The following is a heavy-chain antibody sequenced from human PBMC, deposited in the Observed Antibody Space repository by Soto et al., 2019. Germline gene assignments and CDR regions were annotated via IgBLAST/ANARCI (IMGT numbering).Heavy chain of an antibody. CDR3: ARVLYCSSTSCYQDYNWFDP. CDR1: GGSIRSGGYH. J-gene: IGHJ5*02. V-gene: IGHV4-31*02. CDR2: IYYSGST. D-gene: IGHD2-2*01. Sequence: TLSLTCTVSGGSIRSGGYHWSWIRQHPGKGLEWIGYIYYSGSTYYNPSLKSRVTISVDTSKNQFSLKLSSVTAADTAVYYCARVLYCSSTSCYQDYNWFDPWGQGTLVTSPQ.